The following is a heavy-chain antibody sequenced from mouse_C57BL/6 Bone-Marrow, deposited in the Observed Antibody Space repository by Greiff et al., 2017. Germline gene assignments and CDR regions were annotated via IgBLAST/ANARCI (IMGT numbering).Heavy chain of an antibody. CDR3: ARDRETGVFDY. CDR1: GFTFSDYY. J-gene: IGHJ2*01. D-gene: IGHD4-1*01. Sequence: LQQSEGGLVQPGSSMKLSCTASGFTFSDYYMAWVRQVPEKGLEWVANINYDGSSTYYLDSLKSRFIISRDNAKNILYLQMSSLKSEDTATYYCARDRETGVFDYWGQGTTLTVSS. CDR2: INYDGSST. V-gene: IGHV5-16*01.